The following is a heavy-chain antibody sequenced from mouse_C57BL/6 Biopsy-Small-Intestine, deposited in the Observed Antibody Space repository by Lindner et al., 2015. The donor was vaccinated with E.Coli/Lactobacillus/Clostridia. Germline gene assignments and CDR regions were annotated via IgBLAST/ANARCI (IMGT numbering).Heavy chain of an antibody. Sequence: VQLQESGPELVKPGASVKISCKTSGYSFTDYNMNWVKQSNGKSLEWIGVINPNYGTTSYNQKFKGKATLTVDQSSSTAYMQLNSLTSEDSAVYYCARAHGYLSPYFDYWGQGTTLTVSS. V-gene: IGHV1-39*01. D-gene: IGHD2-2*01. CDR2: INPNYGTT. CDR3: ARAHGYLSPYFDY. CDR1: GYSFTDYN. J-gene: IGHJ2*01.